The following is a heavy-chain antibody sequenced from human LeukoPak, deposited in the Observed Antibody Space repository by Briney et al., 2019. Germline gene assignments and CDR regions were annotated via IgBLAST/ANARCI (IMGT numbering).Heavy chain of an antibody. J-gene: IGHJ4*02. D-gene: IGHD7-27*01. CDR3: ARDPGAWRYFDY. V-gene: IGHV3-23*01. CDR2: ISSSGYST. CDR1: GFNFSSYA. Sequence: GSLRLSCGAPGFNFSSYAMSWVRQAPGKGLEWVSTISSSGYSTHYADSVKGRFTISRDNSKNTLHLQMNSLRGEDTAVYYCARDPGAWRYFDYWGQGTLVTVSS.